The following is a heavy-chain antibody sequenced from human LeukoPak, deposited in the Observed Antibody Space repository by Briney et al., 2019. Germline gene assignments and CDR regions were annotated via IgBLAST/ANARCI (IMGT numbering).Heavy chain of an antibody. D-gene: IGHD1-26*01. CDR2: ISGSGGST. V-gene: IGHV3-23*01. J-gene: IGHJ4*02. Sequence: PGGSLRLSCAASGFTFSSYGMSWVRQAPGKGLEWVSAISGSGGSTYYADSVKGRFTISRDNSKNTLYLQMNSLRAEDTAVYYCAKRAWAPTEWELPEIDYWGQGTLVTVSS. CDR1: GFTFSSYG. CDR3: AKRAWAPTEWELPEIDY.